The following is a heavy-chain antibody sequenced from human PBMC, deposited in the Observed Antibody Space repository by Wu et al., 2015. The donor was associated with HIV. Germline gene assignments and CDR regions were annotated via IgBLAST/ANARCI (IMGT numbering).Heavy chain of an antibody. Sequence: QVQLVQSGAEVKKPGSSVKVSCKASGGTFSSYAISWVRQAPGQGLEWMGGIIPIFGTANYAQKFQGRVTITADESTSTAYMELSSLRSEDTAVYYCARDVGPNIVVVPAPILGWFDPWGQGTLVTVSS. CDR2: IIPIFGTA. CDR3: ARDVGPNIVVVPAPILGWFDP. CDR1: GGTFSSYA. D-gene: IGHD2-2*02. J-gene: IGHJ5*02. V-gene: IGHV1-69*12.